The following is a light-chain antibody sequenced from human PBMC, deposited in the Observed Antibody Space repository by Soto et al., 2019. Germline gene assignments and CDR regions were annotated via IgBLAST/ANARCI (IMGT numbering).Light chain of an antibody. CDR2: EVA. CDR3: SSYAGSNNLV. Sequence: QSALTQPASVSGSPGQSITISCTGTSSDVGGYNYVSWYQQHPGKAPKLIIYEVAHRPSGVSDRFSGSKSGNTASLTISGLQADDEADYYCSSYAGSNNLVFGGGTKVTVL. CDR1: SSDVGGYNY. J-gene: IGLJ2*01. V-gene: IGLV2-14*01.